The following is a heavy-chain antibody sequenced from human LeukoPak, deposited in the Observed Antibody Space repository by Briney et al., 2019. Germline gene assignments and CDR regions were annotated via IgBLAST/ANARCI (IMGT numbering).Heavy chain of an antibody. CDR2: IYYSGST. CDR3: ARHSSSTSPDRY. D-gene: IGHD2-2*01. CDR1: GGSISSSNYY. Sequence: SETLSLTCTVSGGSISSSNYYWGWIRQPPGKGLEWIGSIYYSGSTYYHPSLKSRVTISVDTSKNQFSLKLSSVTAADTAVYYCARHSSSTSPDRYWGQGTLVTVSS. J-gene: IGHJ4*02. V-gene: IGHV4-39*01.